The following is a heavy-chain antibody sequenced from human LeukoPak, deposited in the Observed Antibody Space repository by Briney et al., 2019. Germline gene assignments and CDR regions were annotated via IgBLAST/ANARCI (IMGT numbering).Heavy chain of an antibody. CDR2: IKPSGGST. J-gene: IGHJ4*02. CDR3: AREVPENFNFDY. Sequence: ASVKVSCKASGYTLTSYYTHWVRQAPGQGLEWMGIIKPSGGSTLYAQKFQGRVTVTSDMSTSTVYVELSSLRSEDTAVYYCAREVPENFNFDYWGQGTLVTVSS. D-gene: IGHD2/OR15-2a*01. CDR1: GYTLTSYY. V-gene: IGHV1-46*01.